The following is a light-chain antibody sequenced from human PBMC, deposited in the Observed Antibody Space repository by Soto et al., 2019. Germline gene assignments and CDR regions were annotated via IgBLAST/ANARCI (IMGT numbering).Light chain of an antibody. CDR1: SSNIGSNY. V-gene: IGLV1-47*01. J-gene: IGLJ3*02. Sequence: QPVLTQPPSASGTPGQRVTISCSGSSSNIGSNYVYWYQQLPGTAPKVLIYSNNQRPSGVPDRFSGSKSGTSASLAISGLRSEDEADYYCAAWDDSLSGRVFGGGTKLTV. CDR2: SNN. CDR3: AAWDDSLSGRV.